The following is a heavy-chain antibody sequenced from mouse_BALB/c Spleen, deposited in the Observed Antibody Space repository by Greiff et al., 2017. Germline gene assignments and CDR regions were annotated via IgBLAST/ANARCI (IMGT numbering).Heavy chain of an antibody. V-gene: IGHV1-9*01. J-gene: IGHJ2*01. CDR2: ILPGSGST. D-gene: IGHD2-3*01. Sequence: LMKPGASVKISCKATGYTFSSYWIEWVKQRPGHGLEWIGEILPGSGSTNYNKKFKGKATFTADTSSNTAYMQLSSLTSEDSAVYYCARGGLLYYFDYWGQGTTLTVSS. CDR3: ARGGLLYYFDY. CDR1: GYTFSSYW.